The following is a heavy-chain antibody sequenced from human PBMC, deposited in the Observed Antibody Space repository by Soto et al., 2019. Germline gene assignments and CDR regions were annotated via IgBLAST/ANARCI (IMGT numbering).Heavy chain of an antibody. D-gene: IGHD1-26*01. J-gene: IGHJ4*02. V-gene: IGHV1-69*01. CDR2: FVPLVGTA. CDR1: GGTFSSYS. CDR3: AIGSTYSGEFEF. Sequence: QVQLVQSGAEVKKPGSSVKVSCKASGGTFSSYSITWVRQAPRQGLEWMGGFVPLVGTANYAQKFQGRLTIPAGESASTAYMDLSSLRSDDTAIYYCAIGSTYSGEFEFWGQGSLVTVSS.